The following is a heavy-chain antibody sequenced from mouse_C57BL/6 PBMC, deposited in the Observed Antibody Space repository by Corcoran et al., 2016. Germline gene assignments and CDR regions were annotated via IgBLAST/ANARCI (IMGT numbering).Heavy chain of an antibody. CDR3: ASLYYGSSYLDY. CDR1: GYTFTDYY. V-gene: IGHV1-26*01. CDR2: INPNNGGT. D-gene: IGHD1-1*01. Sequence: EVQLQQSGAELVKPGASVKISCKASGYTFTDYYMNWVKQSHGKSLEWIGDINPNNGGTSYNQKFKGKATLTVDKSSSTAYMELRSLTSEDSAVYYCASLYYGSSYLDYWGQGTTLTVSS. J-gene: IGHJ2*01.